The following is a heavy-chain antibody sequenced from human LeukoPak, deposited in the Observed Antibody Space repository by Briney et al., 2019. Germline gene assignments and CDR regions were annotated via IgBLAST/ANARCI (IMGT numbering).Heavy chain of an antibody. CDR1: GFTLSSYA. D-gene: IGHD2-2*01. J-gene: IGHJ4*02. V-gene: IGHV3-23*01. Sequence: GGSLRLSCAASGFTLSSYAMNWVRQAPGKGLGWVSGTGSTGVSTFYADPVKGRFTVSRDNSKNTLSLQMNSLRAEDTAVYYCAKDPGVVPAHYFDYWGQGTLVTVSS. CDR3: AKDPGVVPAHYFDY. CDR2: TGSTGVST.